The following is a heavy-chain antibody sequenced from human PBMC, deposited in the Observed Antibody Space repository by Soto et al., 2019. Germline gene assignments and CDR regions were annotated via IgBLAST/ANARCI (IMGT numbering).Heavy chain of an antibody. D-gene: IGHD3-22*01. Sequence: PSETLSLTCTVSGGSISRSSYYWGWIRQPPGEGLEWIGSIYYSGSTYYNPSLKSRVTISVDTSKNQFSLKLSSVPAADTAVYYCARRLYYDSSGFEGGGMDVWGQGTTVTVSS. CDR1: GGSISRSSYY. CDR3: ARRLYYDSSGFEGGGMDV. CDR2: IYYSGST. V-gene: IGHV4-39*01. J-gene: IGHJ6*02.